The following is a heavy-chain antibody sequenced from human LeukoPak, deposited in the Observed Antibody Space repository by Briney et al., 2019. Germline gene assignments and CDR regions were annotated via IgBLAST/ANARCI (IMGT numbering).Heavy chain of an antibody. J-gene: IGHJ6*02. D-gene: IGHD3-10*01. CDR3: ARFYITMVRGLYYYYGMDV. CDR1: GGTFSSYA. CDR2: IIPILGIA. Sequence: ASVKVSCKASGGTFSSYAISWVRQAPGQGLEWMGRIIPILGIANYAQKFQGRVTITADKSTSTAYMELSSLRSEDTAVHYCARFYITMVRGLYYYYGMDVWGQGTTVTVSS. V-gene: IGHV1-69*04.